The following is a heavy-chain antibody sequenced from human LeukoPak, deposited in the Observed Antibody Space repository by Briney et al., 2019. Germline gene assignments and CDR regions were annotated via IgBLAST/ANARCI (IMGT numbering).Heavy chain of an antibody. CDR2: IKGDGSEK. D-gene: IGHD5-24*01. CDR3: ARDESRSRWLHP. Sequence: GGSLSLSCAASGFTFSSYWMSWVRLAPGKGLEWAANIKGDGSEKWYADSVKGRFTISRDNAQNSVHLQMNSLRAEDTAVYHCARDESRSRWLHPWGQGPLVPVTS. CDR1: GFTFSSYW. V-gene: IGHV3-7*01. J-gene: IGHJ5*02.